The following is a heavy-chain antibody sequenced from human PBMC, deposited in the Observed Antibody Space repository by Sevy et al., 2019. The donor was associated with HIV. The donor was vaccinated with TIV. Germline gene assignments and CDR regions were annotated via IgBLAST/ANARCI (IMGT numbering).Heavy chain of an antibody. D-gene: IGHD2-15*01. CDR1: GFTFSRYG. Sequence: GGSLRLSCAASGFTFSRYGMHWVRQSPGKGLEWVAFIRYDGSNKYFADSVKGRFTISRDNSDNTVFLQMNSLRAEDSAVYYCASGLAYCYFDLWGRGTLVTVS. CDR2: IRYDGSNK. CDR3: ASGLAYCYFDL. J-gene: IGHJ2*01. V-gene: IGHV3-30*02.